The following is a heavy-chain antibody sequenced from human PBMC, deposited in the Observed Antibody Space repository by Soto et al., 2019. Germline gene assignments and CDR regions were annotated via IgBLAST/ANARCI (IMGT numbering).Heavy chain of an antibody. J-gene: IGHJ5*02. Sequence: QVQLVQSGAEVKKPGSSVKVSCKASGGTFSSYAISWVRQAPGQGLEWMGGIIPIFGTANYAQKFQGRVTITADESTSTAYMELSSLRSEDTAVYYCARVRGAYCSRGSCYNPDWFDPWGQGTLVTVSS. CDR2: IIPIFGTA. CDR3: ARVRGAYCSRGSCYNPDWFDP. D-gene: IGHD2-15*01. CDR1: GGTFSSYA. V-gene: IGHV1-69*01.